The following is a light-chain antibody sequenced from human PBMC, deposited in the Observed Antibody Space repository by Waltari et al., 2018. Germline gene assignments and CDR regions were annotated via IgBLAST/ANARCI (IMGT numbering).Light chain of an antibody. CDR2: GAS. CDR1: QSVSSN. Sequence: ATLSVSPGERATLSCRASQSVSSNLARYQQKPGQAPRLLIYGASTRATGIPARFSGSGSGTEFTLTISSLQSEDFAVYYCQQYNNWPPAFGQGTKVEIK. J-gene: IGKJ1*01. V-gene: IGKV3-15*01. CDR3: QQYNNWPPA.